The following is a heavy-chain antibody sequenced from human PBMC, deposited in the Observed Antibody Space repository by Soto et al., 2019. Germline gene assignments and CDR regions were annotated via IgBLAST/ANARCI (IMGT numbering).Heavy chain of an antibody. CDR1: GYTFTNYG. D-gene: IGHD2-21*02. J-gene: IGHJ6*02. CDR2: ISAYNGNI. Sequence: QVQLVQSGAEVKKPGASVKVSCKASGYTFTNYGISWVRQAPGQGLEWMGWISAYNGNINYAQKLQGRVTMTTDTSTSTAYMELRSLRSDDTALYYCASSNCGGNCDSNLPLDCSYYGMDVWGQGTTVTVSS. V-gene: IGHV1-18*01. CDR3: ASSNCGGNCDSNLPLDCSYYGMDV.